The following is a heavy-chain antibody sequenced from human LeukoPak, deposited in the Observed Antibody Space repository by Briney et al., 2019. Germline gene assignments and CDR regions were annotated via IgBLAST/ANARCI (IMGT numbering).Heavy chain of an antibody. CDR2: IFHTGST. D-gene: IGHD3-10*01. Sequence: SETLSLTCVVSGDSISSGAYSWSWIRQPPGKGLEWIGYIFHTGSTFYNPFLKSRLTISVDNSKNQFSLRLSSVTAADTAVYYCARELWFANAPGSWLDPWGQGTLVTVSS. V-gene: IGHV4-30-2*01. J-gene: IGHJ5*02. CDR3: ARELWFANAPGSWLDP. CDR1: GDSISSGAYS.